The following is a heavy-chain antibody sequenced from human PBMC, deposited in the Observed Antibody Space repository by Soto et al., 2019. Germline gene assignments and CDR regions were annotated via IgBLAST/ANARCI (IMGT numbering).Heavy chain of an antibody. V-gene: IGHV4-59*01. CDR1: GGSISSYY. J-gene: IGHJ3*02. Sequence: SETLSLTCTVSGGSISSYYWSWIRQPPGKGLEWIGYIYYSGSTNYNPSLKSRVTISVNTSKNQFSLKLSSVTAADTAVYYSARYSSGWYKYAFDIWGQGTMVTVSS. CDR3: ARYSSGWYKYAFDI. D-gene: IGHD6-19*01. CDR2: IYYSGST.